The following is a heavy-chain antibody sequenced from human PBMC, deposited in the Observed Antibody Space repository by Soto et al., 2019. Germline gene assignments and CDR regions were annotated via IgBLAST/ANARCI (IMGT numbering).Heavy chain of an antibody. Sequence: GGSLRLSCAASGFTFSSYAMHWVRQAPGKGLEWVALISYDGSDKDYADSVKGRFTISRDNSKNTLYLQMNSLRADDTAVYYCARGNYGGFDYWGQGTLVTVS. V-gene: IGHV3-30-3*01. D-gene: IGHD4-17*01. J-gene: IGHJ4*02. CDR1: GFTFSSYA. CDR3: ARGNYGGFDY. CDR2: ISYDGSDK.